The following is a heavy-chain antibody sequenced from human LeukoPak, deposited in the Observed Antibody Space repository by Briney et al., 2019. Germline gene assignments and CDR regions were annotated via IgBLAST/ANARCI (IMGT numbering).Heavy chain of an antibody. CDR2: IYYSGST. V-gene: IGHV4-39*06. CDR3: ARDGFLCSGSYFYFDY. J-gene: IGHJ4*02. Sequence: SETLSLTCTVSGGSISSSSYYWGWIRQPPGKGLEWIGSIYYSGSTYYNPSLKSRVTISVDTSKNQFPLKLSSVTAADTAVYYCARDGFLCSGSYFYFDYWGQGTLVTVSS. CDR1: GGSISSSSYY. D-gene: IGHD1-26*01.